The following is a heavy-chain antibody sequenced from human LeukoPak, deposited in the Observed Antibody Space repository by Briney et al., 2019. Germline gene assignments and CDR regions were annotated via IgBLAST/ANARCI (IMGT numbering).Heavy chain of an antibody. CDR3: AKDEVFSSAWYFDY. V-gene: IGHV3-30*02. CDR1: GFTFSSYG. J-gene: IGHJ4*02. CDR2: VRSDGDIK. D-gene: IGHD6-19*01. Sequence: GGSLRLSCAASGFTFSSYGMHWVRQAPGKGLEWVAFVRSDGDIKYYADSVKGRFTISRDNSKNTLYLQMNSLRAEDTAFYYCAKDEVFSSAWYFDYWGQGTLVTLSS.